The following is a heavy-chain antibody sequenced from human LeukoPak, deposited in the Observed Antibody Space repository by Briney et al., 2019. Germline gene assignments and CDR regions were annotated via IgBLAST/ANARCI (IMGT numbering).Heavy chain of an antibody. V-gene: IGHV3-48*03. CDR1: GFTFSSYE. CDR3: ARDANISEKTRRVY. D-gene: IGHD2/OR15-2a*01. CDR2: ISSSGSTI. J-gene: IGHJ4*02. Sequence: GGSLRLSCAASGFTFSSYEMNWVRQAPGKGLEWVSYISSSGSTIYYADSVKGRFTISRDNAKNSLYLQMNSLRAEDTAVYYCARDANISEKTRRVYWGQGTLVTVSS.